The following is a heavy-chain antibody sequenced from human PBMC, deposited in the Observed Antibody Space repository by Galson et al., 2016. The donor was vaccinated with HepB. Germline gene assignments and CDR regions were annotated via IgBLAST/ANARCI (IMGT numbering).Heavy chain of an antibody. J-gene: IGHJ4*02. CDR3: ARGSKFGNFPHDFDC. D-gene: IGHD1-7*01. Sequence: KVSCKATGYTFTDYGFSWVRQAPGQGLEWIGWISAYNGDTHYSPELQGRVTMTTDTSTGTTFMALKSLRSDDTAVYYCARGSKFGNFPHDFDCWGQGTLVTVSS. V-gene: IGHV1-18*01. CDR1: GYTFTDYG. CDR2: ISAYNGDT.